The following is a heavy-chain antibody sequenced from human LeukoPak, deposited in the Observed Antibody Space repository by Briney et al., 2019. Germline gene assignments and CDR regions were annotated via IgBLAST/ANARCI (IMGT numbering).Heavy chain of an antibody. Sequence: GGSLRLSCAASGFTFRRYTLNWVRQAPGKGLEWISYIGSDNTTIDYADSVKGRFTISRDNAKNSLYLQMNSLRAEDTALYYCAKDTFGELSPGFDYWGQGTLVTVSS. J-gene: IGHJ4*02. CDR1: GFTFRRYT. CDR2: IGSDNTTI. V-gene: IGHV3-48*04. D-gene: IGHD3-10*01. CDR3: AKDTFGELSPGFDY.